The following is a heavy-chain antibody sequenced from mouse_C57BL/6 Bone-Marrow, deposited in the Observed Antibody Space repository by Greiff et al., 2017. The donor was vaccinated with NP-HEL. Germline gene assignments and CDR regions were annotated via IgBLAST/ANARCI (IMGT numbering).Heavy chain of an antibody. CDR2: IDPSDSYT. D-gene: IGHD1-1*01. Sequence: QVQLQQPGAELVRPGTSVKLSCKASGYTFTSYWMHWVKQRPGQGLEWIGVIDPSDSYTNYNQKFKGKATLTVDTSSSTAYMQLSSLTSEDSAVYYCARTTVVATTDYYAMDYWGQGTSVTVSS. J-gene: IGHJ4*01. V-gene: IGHV1-59*01. CDR1: GYTFTSYW. CDR3: ARTTVVATTDYYAMDY.